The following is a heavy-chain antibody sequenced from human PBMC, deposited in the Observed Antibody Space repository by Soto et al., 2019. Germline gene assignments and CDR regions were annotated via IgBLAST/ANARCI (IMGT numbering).Heavy chain of an antibody. CDR3: AREVSGIQALDY. V-gene: IGHV4-4*02. CDR1: GGSINSSYW. CDR2: ISHGGST. J-gene: IGHJ4*02. D-gene: IGHD1-20*01. Sequence: SETLSLTCVVSGGSINSSYWWNWVRQPPGKGLEWIGEISHGGSTNFNPSLKSRATISVDKSKNHLSLKLDSVTAADTAVYYCAREVSGIQALDYWGQGTLVTVSS.